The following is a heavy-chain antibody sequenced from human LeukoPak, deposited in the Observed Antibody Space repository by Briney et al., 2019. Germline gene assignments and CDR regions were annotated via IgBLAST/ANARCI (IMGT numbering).Heavy chain of an antibody. J-gene: IGHJ3*02. V-gene: IGHV4-59*01. CDR1: GGSFSGYY. CDR3: ARDRGVVGAFDI. CDR2: IYYSGST. Sequence: PSETLSLTCAVYGGSFSGYYWSWIRQPPGKGLEWIGYIYYSGSTNYNPSLKSRVTISVDTSKNQFSLKLSSVTAADTAVYYCARDRGVVGAFDIWGQGTMVTVSS.